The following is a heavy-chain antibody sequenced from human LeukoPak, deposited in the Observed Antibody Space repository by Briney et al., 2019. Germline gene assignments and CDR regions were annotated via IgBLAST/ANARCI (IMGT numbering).Heavy chain of an antibody. D-gene: IGHD4-17*01. J-gene: IGHJ4*02. CDR2: LSGGGETK. V-gene: IGHV3-23*01. CDR1: GFTFNNYA. CDR3: ARYYADYVGYFFFDY. Sequence: PGGSLRLSCAASGFTFNNYAMNWVRQAPGKGLEWVSSLSGGGETKYYADSAKGRFTISRGNSPKTVYLQMSSLRAEDTAVYYCARYYADYVGYFFFDYWGQGTLVTVSS.